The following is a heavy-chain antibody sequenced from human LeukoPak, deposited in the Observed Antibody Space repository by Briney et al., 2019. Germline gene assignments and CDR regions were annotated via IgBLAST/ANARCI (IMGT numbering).Heavy chain of an antibody. CDR2: IYTSGST. V-gene: IGHV4-4*07. D-gene: IGHD3-22*01. CDR3: ARVRSDYDSSGYYHGYYYYGMDV. J-gene: IGHJ6*02. CDR1: GGSISSYH. Sequence: PSETLSLTCTVSGGSISSYHWSWIRQPAGKGLEWIGRIYTSGSTNYNPSLKSRVTMSVDTSKNQFSLKLSSVTAADTAVYYCARVRSDYDSSGYYHGYYYYGMDVWGQGTTVTVSS.